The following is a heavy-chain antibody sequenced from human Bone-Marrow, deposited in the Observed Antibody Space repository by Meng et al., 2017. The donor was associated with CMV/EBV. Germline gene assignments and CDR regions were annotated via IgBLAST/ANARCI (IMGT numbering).Heavy chain of an antibody. J-gene: IGHJ5*02. CDR2: MNPNSGNT. CDR1: GYTFTTYD. V-gene: IGHV1-8*03. D-gene: IGHD3-10*01. CDR3: ARSHPNYYGSGSHRWFDP. Sequence: ASVKVSCKASGYTFTTYDINWVRQATGQGLEWMGWMNPNSGNTDYAQKFQGRVTITRNTSISTAYMELSSLRSEDTAVYYCARSHPNYYGSGSHRWFDPWGQGTLVTVSS.